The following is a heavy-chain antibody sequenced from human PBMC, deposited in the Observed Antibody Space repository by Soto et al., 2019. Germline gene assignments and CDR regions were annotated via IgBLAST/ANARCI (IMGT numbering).Heavy chain of an antibody. J-gene: IGHJ4*02. CDR1: GYTFTSYA. Sequence: ASVKVSCKASGYTFTSYAMHWVRQAPGQRLEWMGWINAGNGNTKYSQKFQGRVTITRDTSASTAYMELSSLRSEDTAVYYCARSLVRGVSPPPHFDYWGQGTLVTVSS. V-gene: IGHV1-3*01. D-gene: IGHD3-10*01. CDR3: ARSLVRGVSPPPHFDY. CDR2: INAGNGNT.